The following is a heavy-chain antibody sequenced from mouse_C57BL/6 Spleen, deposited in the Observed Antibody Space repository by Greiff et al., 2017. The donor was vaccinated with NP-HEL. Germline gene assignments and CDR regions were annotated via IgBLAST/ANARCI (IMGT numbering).Heavy chain of an antibody. V-gene: IGHV1-18*01. CDR2: INPNNGGT. J-gene: IGHJ4*01. D-gene: IGHD1-1*01. Sequence: VHVKQSGPELVKPGASVKIPCKASGYTFTDYNMDWVKQSHGKSLEWIGDINPNNGGTIYNQKYKGKATLTVDKSSSTAYMEHRSLTSEDTAVYYCAREGDYYGTAMDYWGQGTSVTVSS. CDR3: AREGDYYGTAMDY. CDR1: GYTFTDYN.